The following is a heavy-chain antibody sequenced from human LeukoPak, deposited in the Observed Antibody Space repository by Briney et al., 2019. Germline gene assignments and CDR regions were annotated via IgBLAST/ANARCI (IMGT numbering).Heavy chain of an antibody. J-gene: IGHJ4*02. CDR2: ISTGGSAI. V-gene: IGHV3-48*03. CDR1: GFTFSSYE. Sequence: GGSLRLSCAASGFTFSSYEMNWVRRAPGKGLEWVSYISTGGSAIYYADSVKGRFTISRDNAKKSLYLQMNSLRVEDTAVYYCATSRGSWPDYFDYWGQGTLVTVSS. CDR3: ATSRGSWPDYFDY. D-gene: IGHD6-13*01.